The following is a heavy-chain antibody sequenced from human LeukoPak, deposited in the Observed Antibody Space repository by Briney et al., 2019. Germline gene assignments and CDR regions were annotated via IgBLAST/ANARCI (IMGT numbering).Heavy chain of an antibody. D-gene: IGHD6-19*01. V-gene: IGHV3-53*01. CDR2: IYSGGST. CDR1: GFTVSSNY. Sequence: GGSLRLSCAASGFTVSSNYMSWVRQAPGKGLEWVSVIYSGGSTYYADSVKGRFTISRDNSKNTLYLQMNSLRAEDTAVYYCASTGIAVAGSIPNPWYFDLWGRGTLVTVSS. CDR3: ASTGIAVAGSIPNPWYFDL. J-gene: IGHJ2*01.